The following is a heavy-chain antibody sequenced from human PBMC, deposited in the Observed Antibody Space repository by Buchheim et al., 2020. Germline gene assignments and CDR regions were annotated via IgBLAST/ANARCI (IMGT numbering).Heavy chain of an antibody. D-gene: IGHD6-13*01. CDR1: GFTFTTYW. V-gene: IGHV3-74*01. J-gene: IGHJ4*02. CDR3: ARAGSNWRIDY. CDR2: INGDGSST. Sequence: EVQLVESGGGLVQPGGSLRLSCVASGFTFTTYWMHWVRQAPGKGLVWGSRINGDGSSTTHADSVKGRFTMSRDNAKNTLDLQMNSLRAEDTAVYYCARAGSNWRIDYWGQGTL.